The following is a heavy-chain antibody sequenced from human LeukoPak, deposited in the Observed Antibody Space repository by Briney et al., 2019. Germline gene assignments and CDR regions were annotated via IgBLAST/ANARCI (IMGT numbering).Heavy chain of an antibody. J-gene: IGHJ4*02. V-gene: IGHV4-34*01. CDR3: ASLSDSSGYYLWY. D-gene: IGHD3-22*01. Sequence: PSETLSLTCAVYGGSFSGYYRSWIRQPPGKGLEWIGEINHSGSTNYNPSLKSRVTISVDTSKNQFSLKLSSVTAADTAVYYCASLSDSSGYYLWYWGQGTLVTVSS. CDR2: INHSGST. CDR1: GGSFSGYY.